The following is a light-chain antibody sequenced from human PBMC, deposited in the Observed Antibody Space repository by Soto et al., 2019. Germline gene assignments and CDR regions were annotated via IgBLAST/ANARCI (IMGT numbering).Light chain of an antibody. Sequence: DIQMTQSPSSLSASVGDRVTITLQGSRDIGNYLTWYQQRPGKAPKLLILDASSLDTGVPSRFSGSGSGTDFTFTISSLQSEDIATYYCQQYYNVPITFGQGTRLEIK. J-gene: IGKJ5*01. V-gene: IGKV1-33*01. CDR1: RDIGNY. CDR3: QQYYNVPIT. CDR2: DAS.